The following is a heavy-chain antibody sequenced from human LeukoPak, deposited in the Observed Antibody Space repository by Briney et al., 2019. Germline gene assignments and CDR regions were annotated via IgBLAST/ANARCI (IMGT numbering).Heavy chain of an antibody. J-gene: IGHJ4*02. CDR2: ISGSGGST. Sequence: PGGSLRLSCAASGFTFSSYAMSWVRQAPGKGLEWVSAISGSGGSTYYADSVKGRFTISRDHSKNTLYLQMNSLRAEDTAVYYCATTPLWFGELPDDYWGQGTLVTVSS. CDR3: ATTPLWFGELPDDY. D-gene: IGHD3-10*01. CDR1: GFTFSSYA. V-gene: IGHV3-23*01.